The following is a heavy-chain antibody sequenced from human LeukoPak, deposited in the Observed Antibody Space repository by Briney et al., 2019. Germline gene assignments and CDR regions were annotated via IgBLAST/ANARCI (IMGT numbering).Heavy chain of an antibody. Sequence: GGSLRLSCAASGFTFSSYAMSWVRQAPGKGLEWVSAISGSGGSTYYADSVKGHFTISRDKSKNTLYLQMNGLRAEDTAVYYCAEARRDGFSVGGALDYWGRGTLVTVSS. J-gene: IGHJ4*02. CDR1: GFTFSSYA. CDR2: ISGSGGST. CDR3: AEARRDGFSVGGALDY. V-gene: IGHV3-23*01. D-gene: IGHD5-24*01.